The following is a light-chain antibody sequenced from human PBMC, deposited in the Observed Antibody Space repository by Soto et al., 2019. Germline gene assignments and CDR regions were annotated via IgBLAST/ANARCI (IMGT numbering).Light chain of an antibody. CDR1: QSVSSK. CDR2: DTS. J-gene: IGKJ1*01. CDR3: QQYGSSPRT. V-gene: IGKV3-15*01. Sequence: EIVLTQAPATLSVSLGDSATLGCRASQSVSSKLAWYQQKPGQAPRLLIYDTSTRATGIPARFSGSGSGTDFTPTISSLEPEDFAVYYCQQYGSSPRTFGQGTKVDIK.